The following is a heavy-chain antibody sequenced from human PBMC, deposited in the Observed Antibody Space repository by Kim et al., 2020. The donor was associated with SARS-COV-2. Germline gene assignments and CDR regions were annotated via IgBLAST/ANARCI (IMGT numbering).Heavy chain of an antibody. D-gene: IGHD2-15*01. V-gene: IGHV3-21*04. CDR2: ISRSSSNT. Sequence: GGSLRLSCVASGFTFDAYAMNWVRQAPGKGLDWVSSISRSSSNTYYADSLRGRFTISRDNHKNSLYLQMNSLRAEDTALYYCARSGSARAYVYSAIAIWG. CDR1: GFTFDAYA. J-gene: IGHJ3*02. CDR3: ARSGSARAYVYSAIAI.